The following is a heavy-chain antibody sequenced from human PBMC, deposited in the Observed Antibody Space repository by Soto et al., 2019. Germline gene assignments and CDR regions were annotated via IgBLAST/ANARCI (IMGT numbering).Heavy chain of an antibody. CDR2: IIPIFGTA. CDR1: GGTFSSYA. J-gene: IGHJ6*02. Sequence: QVQLVQSGAEVKKPGSSVKVSCKASGGTFSSYAISWVRQAPGQGLEWMGGIIPIFGTANYAQKFQGRVTIAADESTSTAYMELSSLRSEDTTVYYCARAXXXXXXXXSDYYYYYGMDVWGQGTTVTVSS. V-gene: IGHV1-69*01. CDR3: ARAXXXXXXXXSDYYYYYGMDV.